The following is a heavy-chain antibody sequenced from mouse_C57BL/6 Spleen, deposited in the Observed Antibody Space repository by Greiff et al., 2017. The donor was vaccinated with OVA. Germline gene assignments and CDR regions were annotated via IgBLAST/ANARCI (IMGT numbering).Heavy chain of an antibody. Sequence: VQGVESGAELARPGASVKLSCKASGYTFTSYGISWVKQSTGQGLEWIGELYPRSGNTYYNEKFKGKATLTADKTSSTAYMELRSLTSEDSAVYFCARRDGSSSFAYWGQGTLVTVSA. V-gene: IGHV1-81*01. CDR3: ARRDGSSSFAY. CDR1: GYTFTSYG. D-gene: IGHD1-1*01. J-gene: IGHJ3*01. CDR2: LYPRSGNT.